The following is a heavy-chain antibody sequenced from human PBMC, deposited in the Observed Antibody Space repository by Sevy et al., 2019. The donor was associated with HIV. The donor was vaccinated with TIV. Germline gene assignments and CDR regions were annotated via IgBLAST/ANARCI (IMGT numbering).Heavy chain of an antibody. Sequence: SETLSLTCTGSGGSITSLYWNWIRQPPGKGLEWIANIYYNGHINYNPSLKSRVTLSLGTSKNQISLRLSSVTAADTAMYYCAGENAWGRGYSWGQGTLVTVSS. CDR2: IYYNGHI. CDR3: AGENAWGRGYS. D-gene: IGHD1-26*01. CDR1: GGSITSLY. V-gene: IGHV4-59*08. J-gene: IGHJ4*02.